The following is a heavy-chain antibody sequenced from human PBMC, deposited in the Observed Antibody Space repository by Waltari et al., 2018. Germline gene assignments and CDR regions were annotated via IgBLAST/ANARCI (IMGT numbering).Heavy chain of an antibody. Sequence: VQLVQSGAEVKKPGATVKISCKASGYTFTDYYMHWVQQAHGKGLEWMGGIIPIFGTANYAQKFQGRVTITADESTSTAYMELSSLRSEDTAVYYCARDGYCSGGSCYASVAFDIWGQGTMVTVSS. CDR2: IIPIFGTA. V-gene: IGHV1-69*12. CDR3: ARDGYCSGGSCYASVAFDI. D-gene: IGHD2-15*01. J-gene: IGHJ3*02. CDR1: GYTFTDYY.